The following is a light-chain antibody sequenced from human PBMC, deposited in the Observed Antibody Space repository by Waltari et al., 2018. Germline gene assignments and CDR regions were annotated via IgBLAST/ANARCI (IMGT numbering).Light chain of an antibody. CDR2: GAS. J-gene: IGKJ2*01. CDR1: RCLNERY. CDR3: LQYGSSNRYT. V-gene: IGKV3-20*01. Sequence: RRCLNERYVAWYQHKPGEDPWHLMYGASSRAAGMPDRCSGRGSGTECTLTFSRLEPEDFAEYYFLQYGSSNRYTFGQGTKLEIK.